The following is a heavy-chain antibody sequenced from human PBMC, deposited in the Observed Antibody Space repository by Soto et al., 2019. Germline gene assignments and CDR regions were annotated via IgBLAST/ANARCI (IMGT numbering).Heavy chain of an antibody. D-gene: IGHD1-1*01. CDR2: IIPMFGTT. CDR3: ARANADHSIRPNDLDV. CDR1: GGTFNSYA. V-gene: IGHV1-69*13. Sequence: SVKVSCKASGGTFNSYAISWVRQAPGQGLEWMGGIIPMFGTTNYAQKFQGRVAITADESTGTAFMELSSLRSEDTAMYYCARANADHSIRPNDLDVWGQGTTDTVSS. J-gene: IGHJ6*02.